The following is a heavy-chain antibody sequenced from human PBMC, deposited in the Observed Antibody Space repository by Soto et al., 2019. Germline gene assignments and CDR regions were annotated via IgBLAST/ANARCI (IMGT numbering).Heavy chain of an antibody. J-gene: IGHJ5*02. CDR2: IYYSGST. CDR3: ARAPSICSGGSCYWFDP. V-gene: IGHV4-61*01. Sequence: SETLSLTCTVSGGSVSSGSYYWSWIRQPPGKGLEWIGYIYYSGSTNYNPSLKSRVTISVDTSKNQFSLKLSSVTAADTAVYYCARAPSICSGGSCYWFDPWGQGTLVTVSS. CDR1: GGSVSSGSYY. D-gene: IGHD2-15*01.